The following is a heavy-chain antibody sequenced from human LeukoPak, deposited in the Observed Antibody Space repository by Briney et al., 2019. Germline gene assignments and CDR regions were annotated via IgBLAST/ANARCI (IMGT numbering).Heavy chain of an antibody. J-gene: IGHJ4*02. CDR3: ARVLNHYYDSSGFDY. D-gene: IGHD3-22*01. CDR2: ISYDGSNK. CDR1: GFTFSSHW. V-gene: IGHV3-30*03. Sequence: GGSLRLSCVASGFTFSSHWMHWVRQAPGKGLEWVAVISYDGSNKYYADSVKGRFTISRDNSKNTLYLQMNSLRAEDTAVYYCARVLNHYYDSSGFDYWGQGTLVTVSS.